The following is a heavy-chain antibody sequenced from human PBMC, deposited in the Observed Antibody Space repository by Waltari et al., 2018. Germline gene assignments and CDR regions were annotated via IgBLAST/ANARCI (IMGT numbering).Heavy chain of an antibody. CDR3: AKDLDIVAMGSRGFDY. V-gene: IGHV3-23*01. CDR2: ISGSGGSK. D-gene: IGHD5-12*01. Sequence: EVQLLESGGGLVQPGGSLRLSCAASGFTFSSYAMRWVRQARGKGLEWVSPISGSGGSKYYADSVKGRFTISRDNSKNTLYLQMNSLRAEDTAVYYCAKDLDIVAMGSRGFDYWGQGTLVTVSS. CDR1: GFTFSSYA. J-gene: IGHJ4*02.